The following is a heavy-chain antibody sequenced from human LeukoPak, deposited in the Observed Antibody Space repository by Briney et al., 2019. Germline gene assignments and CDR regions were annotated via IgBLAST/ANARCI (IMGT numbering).Heavy chain of an antibody. D-gene: IGHD3-22*01. CDR1: GGPLSSSIYF. Sequence: SETLSLTCTVSGGPLSSSIYFYRWVRQPPSKVLEWIGTKFYSESTHYSQSLKSHVSRSVDTSTVQFFLKLISVTAADTAVYYCAVAGVRHYDSSGLYAFDFWGQGTMVTVSS. V-gene: IGHV4-39*01. CDR3: AVAGVRHYDSSGLYAFDF. CDR2: KFYSEST. J-gene: IGHJ3*01.